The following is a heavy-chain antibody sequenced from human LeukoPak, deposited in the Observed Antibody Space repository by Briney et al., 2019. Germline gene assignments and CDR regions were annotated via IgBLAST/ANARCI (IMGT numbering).Heavy chain of an antibody. Sequence: SETLFLTCTVSGGSISSSSYSWGWIRQPPGKGLEWIGSIYYSGSSYSNPSLKSRVTISVDTSKNQFSLKLSPVTAADTAVFYCARLGDNSGFDYWGQGTLVTVSS. D-gene: IGHD4-11*01. V-gene: IGHV4-39*01. CDR3: ARLGDNSGFDY. CDR1: GGSISSSSYS. J-gene: IGHJ4*02. CDR2: IYYSGSS.